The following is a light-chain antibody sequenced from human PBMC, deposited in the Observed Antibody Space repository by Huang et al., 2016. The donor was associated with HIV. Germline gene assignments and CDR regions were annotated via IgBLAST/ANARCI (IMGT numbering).Light chain of an antibody. CDR3: QQYGSSPLIT. Sequence: EIVLTQSPGTLSLSPGERATLSCRASQSVSSSYLAWYQQKPGQAPRRLIYGASSRATGIPDRFSGSGSGTDFTLTISRLEPEDFAVYYCQQYGSSPLITFGQGTRLEIK. V-gene: IGKV3-20*01. J-gene: IGKJ5*01. CDR1: QSVSSSY. CDR2: GAS.